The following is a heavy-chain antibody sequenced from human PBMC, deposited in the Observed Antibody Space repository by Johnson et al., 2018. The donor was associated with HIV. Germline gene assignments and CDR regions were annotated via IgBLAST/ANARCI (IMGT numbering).Heavy chain of an antibody. Sequence: VQLVESGGGLVKPGGSLRLSCAASGFTFDDYAMHWVRQAPGKGLEWVSGISWNSANIYYADSVKGRFTISRDNARNSLYLQMNSLKVEDTALYYCAKDLAIYDYVWEGVFDIWGQGTMVTVSS. V-gene: IGHV3-9*01. D-gene: IGHD3-16*01. CDR1: GFTFDDYA. CDR3: AKDLAIYDYVWEGVFDI. CDR2: ISWNSANI. J-gene: IGHJ3*02.